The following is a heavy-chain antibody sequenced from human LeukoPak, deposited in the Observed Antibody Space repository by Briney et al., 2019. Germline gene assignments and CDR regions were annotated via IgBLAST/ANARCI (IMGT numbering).Heavy chain of an antibody. J-gene: IGHJ3*02. CDR2: IGSSSSYI. Sequence: GGSLRLSCAASGFTFSSYSMNWVRQAPGKGLEWVSSIGSSSSYIYYADSVKGRFTISRDNSKNTLYLQMNSLRAEDTAVYYCARARSSYGYGDAFDIWGQGTMVTVSS. D-gene: IGHD5-18*01. CDR3: ARARSSYGYGDAFDI. CDR1: GFTFSSYS. V-gene: IGHV3-21*01.